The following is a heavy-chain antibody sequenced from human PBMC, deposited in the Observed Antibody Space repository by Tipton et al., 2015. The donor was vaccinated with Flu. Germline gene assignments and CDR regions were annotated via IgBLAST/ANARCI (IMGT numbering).Heavy chain of an antibody. V-gene: IGHV3-74*01. J-gene: IGHJ4*02. CDR3: ARAAAGTRYPNDY. CDR1: GFTFSSYW. CDR2: INSDGSST. D-gene: IGHD6-13*01. Sequence: SLRLSCAASGFTFSSYWMHWVRQAPGKGLVWVSRINSDGSSTSYADSVKGRFTISRDNAKNTLYLQMNSLRAEDTAVYYCARAAAGTRYPNDYWGQGTLVTVSS.